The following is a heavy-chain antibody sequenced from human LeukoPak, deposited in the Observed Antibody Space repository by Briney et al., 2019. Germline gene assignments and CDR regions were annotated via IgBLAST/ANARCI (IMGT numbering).Heavy chain of an antibody. CDR3: ARIPYESDSEGPNDY. CDR1: GGSFSDYF. J-gene: IGHJ4*02. Sequence: SETLSLTCAVYGGSFSDYFWNWIRQTPGKGLEWIGSIYYSGSTYYNPSLKSRVTISVDTSKNQFSLKLSSVTAADTAVYYCARIPYESDSEGPNDYWGQGTLVTVSS. CDR2: IYYSGST. D-gene: IGHD3-22*01. V-gene: IGHV4-34*01.